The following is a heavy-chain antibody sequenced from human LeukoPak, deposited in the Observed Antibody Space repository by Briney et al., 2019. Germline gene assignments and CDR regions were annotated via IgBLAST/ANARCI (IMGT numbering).Heavy chain of an antibody. V-gene: IGHV4-34*01. CDR3: ARDRPHYYDSSGYYGNIDY. J-gene: IGHJ4*02. D-gene: IGHD3-22*01. CDR2: INHSGST. Sequence: PSETLSLTCAVYGGSFSGYYWSWIRQPPGKGLEWIGEINHSGSTNYNPSLKSRVTISVDTSKNQFSLKLSSVTAADTAVYYCARDRPHYYDSSGYYGNIDYWGQGTLVTVS. CDR1: GGSFSGYY.